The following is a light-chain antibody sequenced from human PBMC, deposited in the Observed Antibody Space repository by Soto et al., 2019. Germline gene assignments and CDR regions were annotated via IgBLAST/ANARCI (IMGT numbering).Light chain of an antibody. CDR2: HAS. J-gene: IGKJ4*01. V-gene: IGKV1-33*01. Sequence: DTQMTQSPSSLSASVGDIVTITCQASQGIAKYLHWYQQKPGKAPKLLIYHASNLQTGVPSRFSGSGSGTDFTFTISSLQPEDIATYYCQQSDNRPLTFGGGTKVEI. CDR3: QQSDNRPLT. CDR1: QGIAKY.